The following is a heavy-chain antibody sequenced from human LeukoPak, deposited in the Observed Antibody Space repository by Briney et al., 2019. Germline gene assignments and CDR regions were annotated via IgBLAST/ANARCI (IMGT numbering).Heavy chain of an antibody. Sequence: GGSLRLSCAASTINFSDYGMDWVRQAPGRGLEWVSTINPTGVRTYYADAVRGRFTISRDNSKNTVFLQINSLRVEDTAIYYCARDQPHAASWFDPWGQGTLVTVSS. CDR2: INPTGVRT. V-gene: IGHV3-23*01. CDR3: ARDQPHAASWFDP. J-gene: IGHJ5*02. D-gene: IGHD2-2*01. CDR1: TINFSDYG.